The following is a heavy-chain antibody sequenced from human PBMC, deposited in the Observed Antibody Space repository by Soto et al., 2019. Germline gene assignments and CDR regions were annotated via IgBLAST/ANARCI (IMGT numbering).Heavy chain of an antibody. V-gene: IGHV3-21*01. CDR1: GFTFSSYS. D-gene: IGHD5-18*01. Sequence: PGGYLRISCAASGFTFSSYSMNWVRQAPGKGLEWVSSISSSSSYIYYADSVKGRFTISRDNDKNSLYLQMNSLRAEETAVYYFSIARDTAMVPDYWCQGLLVTV. CDR3: SIARDTAMVPDY. CDR2: ISSSSSYI. J-gene: IGHJ4*02.